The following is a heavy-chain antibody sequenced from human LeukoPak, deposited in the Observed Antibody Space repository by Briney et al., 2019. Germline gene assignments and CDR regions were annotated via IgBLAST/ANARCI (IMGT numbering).Heavy chain of an antibody. CDR2: ISYDGSQT. Sequence: PGGSLRLSCAASGFTFSSYAMHWVRQAPGKGLEWVAVISYDGSQTYYTDSVKGRFTISRDNSENTLYLQMNSLRAEDTAMYYCARDGHCSITSCYVDAFDIWGQGTMVTVSS. J-gene: IGHJ3*02. V-gene: IGHV3-30-3*01. CDR1: GFTFSSYA. CDR3: ARDGHCSITSCYVDAFDI. D-gene: IGHD2-2*01.